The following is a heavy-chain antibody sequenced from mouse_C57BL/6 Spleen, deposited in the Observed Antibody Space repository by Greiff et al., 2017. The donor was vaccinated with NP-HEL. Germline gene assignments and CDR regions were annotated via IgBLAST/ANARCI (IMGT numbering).Heavy chain of an antibody. Sequence: ESGPGLVKPSQSLSLTCSVTGYSITSGYYWNWIRQFPGNKLEWMGYISYDGSNNYNPSLKNRISITRDTSKNQFFLKLNSVTTEDTATYYCARDGGLFDYWGQGTTLTVSS. J-gene: IGHJ2*01. CDR3: ARDGGLFDY. D-gene: IGHD2-13*01. V-gene: IGHV3-6*01. CDR2: ISYDGSN. CDR1: GYSITSGYY.